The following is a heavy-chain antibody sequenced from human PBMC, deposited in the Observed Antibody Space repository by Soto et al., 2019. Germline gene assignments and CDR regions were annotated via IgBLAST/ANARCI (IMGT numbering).Heavy chain of an antibody. D-gene: IGHD3-10*01. J-gene: IGHJ4*02. V-gene: IGHV3-15*01. CDR3: YHYGSGSYTTDY. CDR1: GFIFKNGR. CDR2: IRSXAERGXT. Sequence: GXXRLSCAASGFIFKNGRMSWARQAPGRGLEWVGHIRSXAERGXTDYAGDVKGXXTSTRDDXXNTLYLQMNSLKPDDTAVYFCYHYGSGSYTTDYWGQGTLVTASS.